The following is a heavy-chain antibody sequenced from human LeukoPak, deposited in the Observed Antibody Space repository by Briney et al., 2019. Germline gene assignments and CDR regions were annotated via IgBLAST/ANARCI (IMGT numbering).Heavy chain of an antibody. J-gene: IGHJ5*02. Sequence: PGGSLRLSCAASGFTFSNYEMNWVRQAPGKGLEWVSYISSGGTTIYYADSVNGRFTISRDNAKNSLYLQMNSLRAEDTAVYYCARDHSTSWTNWFDPWGQGTLVTVSS. CDR2: ISSGGTTI. D-gene: IGHD2-2*01. CDR1: GFTFSNYE. V-gene: IGHV3-48*03. CDR3: ARDHSTSWTNWFDP.